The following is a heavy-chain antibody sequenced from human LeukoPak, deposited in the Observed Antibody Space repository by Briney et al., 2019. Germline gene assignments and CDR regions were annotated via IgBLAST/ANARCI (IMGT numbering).Heavy chain of an antibody. J-gene: IGHJ5*02. D-gene: IGHD1-26*01. CDR1: GFTVSSNY. CDR2: IYSSGNT. CDR3: AREVGATRGLDP. Sequence: PGGSLRLSCVASGFTVSSNYMSWVRQAPGKGLEWVSIIYSSGNTYYADSVKGRFTISRDTSKNTLYLQMNSLRAEDTAFYYCAREVGATRGLDPWGQGTLVTVSS. V-gene: IGHV3-53*01.